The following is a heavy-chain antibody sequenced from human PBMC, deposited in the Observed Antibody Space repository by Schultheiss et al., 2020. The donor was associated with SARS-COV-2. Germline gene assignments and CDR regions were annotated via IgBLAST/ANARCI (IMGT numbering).Heavy chain of an antibody. CDR1: GFTFSSYE. D-gene: IGHD6-19*01. V-gene: IGHV3-33*08. CDR3: ARGSPFRAGLDY. Sequence: GGSLRLSCAASGFTFSSYEMNWVRQAPGKGLEWVAVIWYDGSNKYYVDSVKGRFTISRDNAKNSLYLQMNSLRAEDTAVYYCARGSPFRAGLDYWGQGTLVTVSS. J-gene: IGHJ4*02. CDR2: IWYDGSNK.